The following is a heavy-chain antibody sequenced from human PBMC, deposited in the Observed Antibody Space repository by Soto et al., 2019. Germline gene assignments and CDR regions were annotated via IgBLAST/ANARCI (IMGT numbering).Heavy chain of an antibody. J-gene: IGHJ4*02. D-gene: IGHD5-12*01. CDR3: ARGGGSGYDFDY. CDR2: IYHSGST. CDR1: GGSISSSNW. Sequence: QVQLQESGPGLVKPSGTLSLTCAVSGGSISSSNWWSWVRQPPGKGLEWLGEIYHSGSTNYNPSLRSRVTLSVDKAKNQFSLKLSSVTAADTAVYYCARGGGSGYDFDYWGQGTLVTVSS. V-gene: IGHV4-4*02.